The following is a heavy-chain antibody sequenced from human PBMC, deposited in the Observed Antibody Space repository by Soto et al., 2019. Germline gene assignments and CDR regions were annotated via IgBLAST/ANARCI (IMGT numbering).Heavy chain of an antibody. CDR2: ISSSSSYI. V-gene: IGHV3-21*01. D-gene: IGHD2-21*02. CDR1: GFTFSSYS. Sequence: EVQLVESGGGLVKPGGSLRLSCAASGFTFSSYSMNWVRQAPGKGLEWVSSISSSSSYIYYADSVKGRFTISRDNAKNSLYLQMNSLRAEGTAVYYCARSFSYCGGDCYTFDYWGPGTLVTVSS. J-gene: IGHJ4*02. CDR3: ARSFSYCGGDCYTFDY.